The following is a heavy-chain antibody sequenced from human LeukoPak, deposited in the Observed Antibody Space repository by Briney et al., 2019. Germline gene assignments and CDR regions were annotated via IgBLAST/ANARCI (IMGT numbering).Heavy chain of an antibody. D-gene: IGHD6-13*01. CDR1: GGSISSYY. V-gene: IGHV4-59*01. J-gene: IGHJ5*02. Sequence: PSETLSLTCTVSGGSISSYYWSWIRQPPGKGLEWIGYIYYSGSTNYNPSLKSRVTISVDTSKNQFSLKLSSVTAADTAVYYCARDKGYSSSWYGRNWFDPWGQGTLVTVSS. CDR2: IYYSGST. CDR3: ARDKGYSSSWYGRNWFDP.